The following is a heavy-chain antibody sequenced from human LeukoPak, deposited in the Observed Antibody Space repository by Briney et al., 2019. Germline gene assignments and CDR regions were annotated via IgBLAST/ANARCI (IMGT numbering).Heavy chain of an antibody. CDR1: GFTFSSYA. CDR2: ISGSGGST. V-gene: IGHV3-23*01. CDR3: AKGRTAAGTVGSKPPNWFDP. D-gene: IGHD6-13*01. Sequence: AGGSLRLSCAASGFTFSSYAMSRVRQAPGKGLEWVSAISGSGGSTYYADSVKGRFTISRDNSKNTLYLQMNSLRAEDTAVYYCAKGRTAAGTVGSKPPNWFDPWGQGTLVTVSS. J-gene: IGHJ5*02.